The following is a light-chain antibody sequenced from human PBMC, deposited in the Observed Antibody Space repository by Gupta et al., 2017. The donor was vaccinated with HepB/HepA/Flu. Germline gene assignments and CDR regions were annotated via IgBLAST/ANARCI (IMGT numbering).Light chain of an antibody. V-gene: IGLV1-47*01. CDR2: RND. Sequence: QSVLNQPPSASGTPGQRVTISCSGSSSNIGSNYVSWYQQLPGTAPKPLIYRNDQRPSGVPDRFSGSKSGTSASLAISGRRSEDEADYYCAAWDGSLSTVLFGGGTKLTVL. CDR3: AAWDGSLSTVL. CDR1: SSNIGSNY. J-gene: IGLJ2*01.